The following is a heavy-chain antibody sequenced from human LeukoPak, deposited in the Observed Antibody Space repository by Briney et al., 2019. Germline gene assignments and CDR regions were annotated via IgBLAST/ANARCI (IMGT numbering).Heavy chain of an antibody. V-gene: IGHV5-51*01. CDR3: ARLPVPWPYDFWSGYYSHKSGHFDY. D-gene: IGHD3-3*01. Sequence: GESLKISCKGSGYSFTRYWIGWVRQMPGKGLEWMGIIYPGDSDTRYSLSFQGQVTISADKSISTAYLQWSSLKASDTAMYYCARLPVPWPYDFWSGYYSHKSGHFDYWGQGTLVTVSS. CDR2: IYPGDSDT. J-gene: IGHJ4*02. CDR1: GYSFTRYW.